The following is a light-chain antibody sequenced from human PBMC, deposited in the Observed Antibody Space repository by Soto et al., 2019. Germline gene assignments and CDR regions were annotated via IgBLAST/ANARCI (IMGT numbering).Light chain of an antibody. J-gene: IGKJ1*01. CDR1: QGISSY. CDR3: QQYYSYPRT. CDR2: AAS. V-gene: IGKV1-9*01. Sequence: QMTQSPSCLAASVGDRFTITCQASQGISSYLAWYQQKQGKAPKXXIYAASTLQSGVPSRFSGSGSGTDFNLTISCLQSEDFATYYCQQYYSYPRTFGQGTKVDIK.